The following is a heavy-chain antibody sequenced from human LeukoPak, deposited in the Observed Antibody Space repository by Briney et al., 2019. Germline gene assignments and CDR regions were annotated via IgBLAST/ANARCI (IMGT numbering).Heavy chain of an antibody. CDR2: INPNSGGT. D-gene: IGHD6-13*01. J-gene: IGHJ5*02. CDR3: ARDFSIAAANNWFDP. Sequence: GASVKVSCKASGYTSTGYYMHWVRQAPGQGLEWMGWINPNSGGTNYAQKFQGRVTMTRDTSISTAYMELSRLRSDDTAVYYCARDFSIAAANNWFDPWGQGTLVTVSS. V-gene: IGHV1-2*02. CDR1: GYTSTGYY.